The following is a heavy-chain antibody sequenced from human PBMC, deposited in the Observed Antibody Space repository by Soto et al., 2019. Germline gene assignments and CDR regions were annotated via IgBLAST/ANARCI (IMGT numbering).Heavy chain of an antibody. J-gene: IGHJ4*02. V-gene: IGHV3-11*01. D-gene: IGHD3-3*01. CDR2: ISSSGSTI. CDR3: ARDPVPRAYYDFWDGGGYYFDY. Sequence: GGSLRLSCAASGFTFSDYYMSWIRQAPGKGLEWVSYISSSGSTIYYADSVKGRFTISRDNAKNSLYLQMNSLRAEDTAVYYCARDPVPRAYYDFWDGGGYYFDYWGQGTLVTVSS. CDR1: GFTFSDYY.